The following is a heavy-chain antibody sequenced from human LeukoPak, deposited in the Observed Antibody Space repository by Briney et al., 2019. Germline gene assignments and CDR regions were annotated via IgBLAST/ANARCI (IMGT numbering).Heavy chain of an antibody. Sequence: PGGSLRLSCAASGFTFSSYAMSWVRQAPGRGLEWVSAISGSGGSTYYADSVKGRFTISRDNAKNSLYLQMNSLRAEDTAVYYCARHPHSSGWFSPRIDAFDIWGQGTMVTVSS. J-gene: IGHJ3*02. D-gene: IGHD6-19*01. CDR3: ARHPHSSGWFSPRIDAFDI. CDR2: ISGSGGST. V-gene: IGHV3-23*01. CDR1: GFTFSSYA.